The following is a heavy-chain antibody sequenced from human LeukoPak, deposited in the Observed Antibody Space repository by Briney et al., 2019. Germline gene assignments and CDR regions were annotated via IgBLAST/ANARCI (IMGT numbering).Heavy chain of an antibody. V-gene: IGHV1-46*01. CDR3: AKAPVTTCSGAYCYPFDY. CDR2: INPSGGST. CDR1: GYTFTNYY. J-gene: IGHJ4*02. Sequence: ASVKVSCKASGYTFTNYYIHWVRQAPGQGLECMGIINPSGGSTSYAQKFQGRVTMTRDMSTSTVYMELSSLRSEDTAVYYCAKAPVTTCSGAYCYPFDYWGQGTLVTVSS. D-gene: IGHD2-15*01.